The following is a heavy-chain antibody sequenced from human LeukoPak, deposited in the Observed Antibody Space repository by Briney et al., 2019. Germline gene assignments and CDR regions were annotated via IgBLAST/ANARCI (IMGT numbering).Heavy chain of an antibody. D-gene: IGHD4-17*01. J-gene: IGHJ5*02. Sequence: GGSLRLSCAASGFTFSSYAMSWVRQAPGKGLEWVSAISGSGGSTYYADSVKGRFTISRDNSKNTLYLQMNSLRAEDTAVCYCAKDAHDYGDPGDWFDPWGQGTLVTVSS. CDR1: GFTFSSYA. CDR3: AKDAHDYGDPGDWFDP. V-gene: IGHV3-23*01. CDR2: ISGSGGST.